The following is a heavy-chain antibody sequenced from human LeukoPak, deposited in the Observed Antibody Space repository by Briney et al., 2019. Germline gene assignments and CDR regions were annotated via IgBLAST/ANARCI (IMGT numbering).Heavy chain of an antibody. Sequence: PGGSLRLSCAASGFTFSSYAMSWVRQAPGKGLEWVSAISGSGGSTYYADSVKGRFTISRDNSKNTLYLQMNSLRAEDTAVYYCARIRGNLLLWFGELLPFDYWDQGTLVTVSS. V-gene: IGHV3-23*01. CDR2: ISGSGGST. CDR1: GFTFSSYA. D-gene: IGHD3-10*01. CDR3: ARIRGNLLLWFGELLPFDY. J-gene: IGHJ4*02.